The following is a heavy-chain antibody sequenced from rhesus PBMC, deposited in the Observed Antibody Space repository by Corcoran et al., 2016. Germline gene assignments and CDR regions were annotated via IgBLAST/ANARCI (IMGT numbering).Heavy chain of an antibody. CDR1: GYTFTDYY. D-gene: IGHD1-26*01. Sequence: QVQLVQSGAEVKKPGSSVKVSCKASGYTFTDYYMHWGRQAPGQGLEWMVEIHPKTSGNNFAQKFQGGVTMTRDTWTSTAYMELSSLRSEDTAVYYCVTRYFDYWGQGVLVTVSS. CDR2: IHPKTSGN. CDR3: VTRYFDY. J-gene: IGHJ4*01. V-gene: IGHV1-138*01.